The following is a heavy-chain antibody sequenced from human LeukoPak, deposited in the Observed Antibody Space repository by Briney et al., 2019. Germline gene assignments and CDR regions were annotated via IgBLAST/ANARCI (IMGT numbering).Heavy chain of an antibody. CDR3: ARQQWLLLIWMGSFDC. V-gene: IGHV3-30-3*01. D-gene: IGHD6-19*01. CDR2: VSYDGSNK. J-gene: IGHJ4*02. Sequence: PGGSLRLSCAASGFRISDHAMHWVRQAPGKGLEWVAVVSYDGSNKYYADSVKGRFTISRDNSKNTLYLQMNSLRTEDTAVYYCARQQWLLLIWMGSFDCWGQGALVTVSS. CDR1: GFRISDHA.